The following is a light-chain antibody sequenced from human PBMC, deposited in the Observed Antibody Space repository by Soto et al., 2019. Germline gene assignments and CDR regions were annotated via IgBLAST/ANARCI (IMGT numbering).Light chain of an antibody. J-gene: IGLJ2*01. CDR2: EVS. V-gene: IGLV2-8*01. CDR1: SSDVGGGYNY. CDR3: SSYAGNNNLI. Sequence: QSALTQPPSASGSPGQSVTISCTGTSSDVGGGYNYVSWYQHHPGKVPKLMIYEVSKRPSGVPDCFYGSKSGNTASLTVSGLQAEDEADYFCSSYAGNNNLIFGGGTKLTVL.